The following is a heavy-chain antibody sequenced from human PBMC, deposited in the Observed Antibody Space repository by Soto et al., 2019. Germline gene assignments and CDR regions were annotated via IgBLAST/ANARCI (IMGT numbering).Heavy chain of an antibody. CDR2: VYFSRTT. CDR3: ARWVYGMDV. V-gene: IGHV4-61*01. J-gene: IGHJ6*02. Sequence: TSETLSLTCTVSGGSVSSGYHYWSWIRQPPGKGLEWIGYVYFSRTTNYNPSLKSRVTISVDTSKNQFSLRLSSVTAADTALYYCARWVYGMDVWGQGTTVTVSS. CDR1: GGSVSSGYHY.